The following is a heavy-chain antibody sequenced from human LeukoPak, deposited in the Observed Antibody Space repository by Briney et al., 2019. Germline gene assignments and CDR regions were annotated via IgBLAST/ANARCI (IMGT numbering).Heavy chain of an antibody. CDR3: AKDHPHTSPRYDFWSGPSGGAFDI. CDR1: GFTFSSYA. CDR2: IGSRGNYI. Sequence: GGSLRLSCAASGFTFSSYAMNWVRQAPGKGLEWISSIGSRGNYIYYADSVKGRFTISRDNAKNSLYLQMNSLRAEDTAVYYCAKDHPHTSPRYDFWSGPSGGAFDIWGQGTMVTVSS. V-gene: IGHV3-21*04. D-gene: IGHD3-3*01. J-gene: IGHJ3*02.